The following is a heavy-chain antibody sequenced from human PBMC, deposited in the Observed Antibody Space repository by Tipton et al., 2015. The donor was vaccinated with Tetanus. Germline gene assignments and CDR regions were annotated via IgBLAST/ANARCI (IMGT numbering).Heavy chain of an antibody. V-gene: IGHV3-23*01. CDR2: LSHDGGNI. Sequence: GSLRLSCVASGFTFSHFAVSWVRRAPGRGLEWVSSLSHDGGNIYYADFARGRFTISRDNSKNTLFLQMDDLRAEDTAIYHCEAQRTSEDFWGQGTLVTVSS. D-gene: IGHD1-14*01. J-gene: IGHJ4*02. CDR1: GFTFSHFA. CDR3: EAQRTSEDF.